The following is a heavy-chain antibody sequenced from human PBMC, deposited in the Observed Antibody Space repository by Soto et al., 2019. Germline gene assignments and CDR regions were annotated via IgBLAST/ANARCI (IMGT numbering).Heavy chain of an antibody. J-gene: IGHJ5*02. CDR2: IIPIFGTA. CDR3: ARPTRYYYDSSGQSAWFDP. D-gene: IGHD3-22*01. Sequence: SVKVSCKASGGTFSSYAISWVRQAPGQGLEWMGGIIPIFGTANYAQKFQGRVTITADESTSTAYMELSSLRSEDTAVYYCARPTRYYYDSSGQSAWFDPWGQGTLVTV. V-gene: IGHV1-69*13. CDR1: GGTFSSYA.